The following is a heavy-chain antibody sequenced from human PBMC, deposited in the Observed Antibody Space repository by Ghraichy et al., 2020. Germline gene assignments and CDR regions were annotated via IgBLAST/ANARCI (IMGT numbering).Heavy chain of an antibody. J-gene: IGHJ3*01. CDR1: GFTFYNYY. CDR2: ITTEYSTEPKTT. V-gene: IGHV3-74*01. CDR3: VRSFDF. Sequence: ESLNISCAASGFTFYNYYMHWVRQAPGKGLEWVSRITTEYSTEPKTTIYADSVRGRFSISRDDAKNTVYLQLNSLRAEDTALYYCVRSFDFWGQGTMVTVSS.